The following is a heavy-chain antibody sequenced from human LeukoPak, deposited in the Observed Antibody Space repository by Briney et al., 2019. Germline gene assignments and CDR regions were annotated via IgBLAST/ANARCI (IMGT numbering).Heavy chain of an antibody. Sequence: GESLKISCKGSGYIFTNYWIGWVRLMPGKGLEWMGVIYPGDSDTRYSPSFHGQVTISADKSISTAFLQWSSLKASDTAKYYCVRMDTDNLVDYWGQGTLVSVSS. CDR2: IYPGDSDT. CDR3: VRMDTDNLVDY. J-gene: IGHJ4*02. CDR1: GYIFTNYW. D-gene: IGHD5-18*01. V-gene: IGHV5-51*01.